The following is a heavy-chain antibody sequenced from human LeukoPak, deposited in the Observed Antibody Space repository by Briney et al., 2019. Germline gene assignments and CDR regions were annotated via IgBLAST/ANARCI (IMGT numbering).Heavy chain of an antibody. V-gene: IGHV3-7*03. Sequence: GGSLRLSCASSGFTFSSYWMSWVRQAPGKGLEWVANISQHGSDKYYADSVRGRFTISRHNAKNSLHLQMNSLRAEETALYYCANSWEATLSPMVDYGGEGTLVTVSS. CDR2: ISQHGSDK. D-gene: IGHD1-26*01. CDR1: GFTFSSYW. J-gene: IGHJ4*02. CDR3: ANSWEATLSPMVDY.